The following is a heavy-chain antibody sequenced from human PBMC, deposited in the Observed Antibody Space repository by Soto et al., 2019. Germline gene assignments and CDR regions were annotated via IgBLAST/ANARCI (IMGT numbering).Heavy chain of an antibody. CDR3: ARGPYSSGWSYAFDI. Sequence: ASVKVSCKASGYTFTGYYMHWVRQAPGQGLEWMGWINPNSGGTNYAQKFQGWVTMTRDTSISTAYIELSRLRSDDTAVYYCARGPYSSGWSYAFDIWGQGTMVTVSS. J-gene: IGHJ3*02. CDR1: GYTFTGYY. V-gene: IGHV1-2*04. D-gene: IGHD6-19*01. CDR2: INPNSGGT.